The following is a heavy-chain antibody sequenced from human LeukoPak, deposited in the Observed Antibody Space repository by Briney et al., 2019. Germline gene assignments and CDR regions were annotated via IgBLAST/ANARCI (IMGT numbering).Heavy chain of an antibody. CDR2: ISSSSSYI. V-gene: IGHV3-21*04. J-gene: IGHJ4*02. CDR1: GFTFSSYA. D-gene: IGHD3-9*01. CDR3: AKVLSLRRFDWVLYIDH. Sequence: GGSLRLSCAASGFTFSSYAMSWVRQAPGKGLEWISSISSSSSYIYYADSVKGRFTISRDNAKNSLYLQMNSLRAEDTAVYYCAKVLSLRRFDWVLYIDHWGQGTLVTVSS.